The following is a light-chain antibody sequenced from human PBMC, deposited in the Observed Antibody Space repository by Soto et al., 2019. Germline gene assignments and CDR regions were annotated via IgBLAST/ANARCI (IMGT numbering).Light chain of an antibody. J-gene: IGLJ1*01. CDR3: RSYSISTAYL. V-gene: IGLV2-14*01. CDR1: SSDVGGYDY. CDR2: EVS. Sequence: QSALTQPASVSGSPGQSITISCTGTSSDVGGYDYVSWYQLHPGKAPKLLVFEVSNRPSAVSYRCSASKSGNTASLTISGLQAEDEADYFCRSYSISTAYLFGTGTKVTVL.